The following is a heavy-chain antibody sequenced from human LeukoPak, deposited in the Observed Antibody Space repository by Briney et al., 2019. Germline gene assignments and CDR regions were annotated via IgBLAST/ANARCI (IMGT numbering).Heavy chain of an antibody. J-gene: IGHJ4*02. CDR1: GYTFTAYY. D-gene: IGHD6-6*01. CDR3: ARDRGPYSSSCRGTDY. Sequence: ASVKVSCKASGYTFTAYYIHWVRGAPGQGLEWMGWIIPNSGRTNYTQKFQGRVTMTRGTSISTAYTELSRLRSDDTAVYYCARDRGPYSSSCRGTDYWGQGTLVTSAS. CDR2: IIPNSGRT. V-gene: IGHV1-2*02.